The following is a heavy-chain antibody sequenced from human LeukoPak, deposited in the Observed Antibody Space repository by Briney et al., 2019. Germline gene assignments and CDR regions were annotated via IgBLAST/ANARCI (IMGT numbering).Heavy chain of an antibody. Sequence: GGSLRLSCAASGFTFRNYWVHWVRQASGKGPVWVSRINDDGSSTSYADSVKGRFTISRDNAKNTVYLQMNSLRAEDTAVYYCASPSTSRGYSGYDYYYWGQGTLVTVSS. J-gene: IGHJ4*02. D-gene: IGHD5-12*01. CDR2: INDDGSST. V-gene: IGHV3-74*01. CDR3: ASPSTSRGYSGYDYYY. CDR1: GFTFRNYW.